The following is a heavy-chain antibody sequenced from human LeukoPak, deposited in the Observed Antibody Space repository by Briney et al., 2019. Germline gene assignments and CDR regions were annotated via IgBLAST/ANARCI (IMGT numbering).Heavy chain of an antibody. J-gene: IGHJ4*02. V-gene: IGHV4-30-2*01. D-gene: IGHD3-16*02. CDR3: VQTYTFGGVIVGDY. Sequence: SQTLSLTCTVSGGSISSGSYYWGWIRQPPGKGLEWIGYIYHSGSAYYNPSLKSRVAISVDRSKHQFSLKLSSVTAADTAVYYCVQTYTFGGVIVGDYWGQGTLVTVSS. CDR1: GGSISSGSYY. CDR2: IYHSGSA.